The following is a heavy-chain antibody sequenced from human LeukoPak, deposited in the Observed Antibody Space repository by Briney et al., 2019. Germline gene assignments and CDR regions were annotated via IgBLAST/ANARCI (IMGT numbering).Heavy chain of an antibody. D-gene: IGHD4-17*01. CDR2: IYYSGST. J-gene: IGHJ4*02. Sequence: SETLSLTCTVSGGSISSYYWRWIRQPPGKGLEWIGYIYYSGSTNYNPSLKSRVTISVDTSKNQFSLKLSSVTAADTAVYYCARHKTTVTTVDYWGQGTQVTVSS. CDR3: ARHKTTVTTVDY. CDR1: GGSISSYY. V-gene: IGHV4-59*08.